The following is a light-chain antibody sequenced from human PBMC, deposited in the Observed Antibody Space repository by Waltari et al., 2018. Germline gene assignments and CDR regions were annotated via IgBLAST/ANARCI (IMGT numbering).Light chain of an antibody. Sequence: QSALTQPASVSGSPGQSIPLSCTGTSSDGGGYNYVSWYQQHPGKVPKLLIFDVSNRPSGVSNRFSGSKSGNTASLTISGLQAEDESDYYCCSFTSRSTWVFGGGTKLTVL. V-gene: IGLV2-14*01. J-gene: IGLJ3*02. CDR1: SSDGGGYNY. CDR3: CSFTSRSTWV. CDR2: DVS.